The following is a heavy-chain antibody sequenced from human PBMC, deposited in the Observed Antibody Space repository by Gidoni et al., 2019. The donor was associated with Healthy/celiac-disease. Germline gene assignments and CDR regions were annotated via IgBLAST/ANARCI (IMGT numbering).Heavy chain of an antibody. J-gene: IGHJ4*02. Sequence: EVQLVESGGGLVKPGRSLRLSCTASGFPFGDYAMSWFRQAPGKGLEWVGFIRSKAYGGTTEYAASVKGRFTISRDDSKSIAYLQMNSLKTEDTAVYYCTSYYYDSSGSFDYWGQGTLVTVSS. CDR3: TSYYYDSSGSFDY. CDR2: IRSKAYGGTT. V-gene: IGHV3-49*05. D-gene: IGHD3-22*01. CDR1: GFPFGDYA.